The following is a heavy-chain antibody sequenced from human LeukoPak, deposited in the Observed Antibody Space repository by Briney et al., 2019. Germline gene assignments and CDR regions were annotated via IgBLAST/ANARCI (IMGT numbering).Heavy chain of an antibody. CDR2: IDPSDSYT. D-gene: IGHD4-17*01. CDR3: ARDDYGDSQFDY. Sequence: GEALKISCKGSGYSFTSYWISWVRQMPGKGLEWMGRIDPSDSYTNYSPSFQGHVTISADKSISTAYLQWSSLKASDTAMYYCARDDYGDSQFDYWGQGTLVTVSS. J-gene: IGHJ4*02. CDR1: GYSFTSYW. V-gene: IGHV5-10-1*01.